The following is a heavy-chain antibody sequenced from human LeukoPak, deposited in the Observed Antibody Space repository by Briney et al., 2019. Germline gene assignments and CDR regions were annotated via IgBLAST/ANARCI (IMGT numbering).Heavy chain of an antibody. J-gene: IGHJ4*02. D-gene: IGHD2-2*02. CDR2: ISGSGGST. CDR1: GFTFSSYA. CDR3: AKVRDYCSSTSCYRAPFDY. V-gene: IGHV3-23*01. Sequence: PGGSLRLSCAASGFTFSSYAMSWVRQAPGKGLEWFSAISGSGGSTYYADSVKGRFTISRDNSKNTLYLQMNSLRAEDTAVYYCAKVRDYCSSTSCYRAPFDYWGQGTLVTVSS.